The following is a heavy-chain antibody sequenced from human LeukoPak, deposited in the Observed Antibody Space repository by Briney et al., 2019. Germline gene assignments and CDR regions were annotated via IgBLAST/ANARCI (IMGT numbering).Heavy chain of an antibody. CDR2: IYSGGST. Sequence: GGSLRLXCVVSGFSISSNYMSWVRLAPGRGLEWVSVIYSGGSTYYADSVKGRFTISRDNSKNTLYLQMNSLRAEGTAVYYCARDDYGRADYWGQGTLVTVSS. CDR1: GFSISSNY. CDR3: ARDDYGRADY. D-gene: IGHD3-10*02. V-gene: IGHV3-53*01. J-gene: IGHJ4*02.